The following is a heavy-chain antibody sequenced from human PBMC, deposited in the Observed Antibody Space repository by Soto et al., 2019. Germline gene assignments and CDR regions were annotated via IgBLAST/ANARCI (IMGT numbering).Heavy chain of an antibody. CDR3: ARAGKSSAYYGTDF. D-gene: IGHD3-22*01. CDR2: IVPISGTT. J-gene: IGHJ4*02. Sequence: SVKVSCKTSGGTFSTYTISWVRQAPGQGLEWMGGIVPISGTTNYAQKFQGRVTITADESTSTAYMELSSLRSEDSAVYYCARAGKSSAYYGTDFWGQGTLVTVSS. V-gene: IGHV1-69*13. CDR1: GGTFSTYT.